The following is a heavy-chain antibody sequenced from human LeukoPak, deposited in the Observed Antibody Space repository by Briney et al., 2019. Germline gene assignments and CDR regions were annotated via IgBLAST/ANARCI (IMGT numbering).Heavy chain of an antibody. CDR3: ASFPSTVTTRRDYFDY. V-gene: IGHV1-69*01. Sequence: SVKVSCKASGGTFSSYAISWVRQAPGQGLEWMGGIIPIFGTANYAQKFQGRVTITADESTSTAYMELSSLRSEDTAVYYCASFPSTVTTRRDYFDYWGQGTLVTVSS. CDR1: GGTFSSYA. D-gene: IGHD4-17*01. J-gene: IGHJ4*02. CDR2: IIPIFGTA.